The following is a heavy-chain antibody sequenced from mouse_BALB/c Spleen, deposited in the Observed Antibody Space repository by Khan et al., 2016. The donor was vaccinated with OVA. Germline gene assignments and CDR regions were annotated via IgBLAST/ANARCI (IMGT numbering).Heavy chain of an antibody. D-gene: IGHD2-1*01. Sequence: QVRLQQSGADLVRPGSSVKISCKASGYAFSRYWMNWVKQRPGQGLEWIGQIYPGDGDTNYNGTFKGKATLTADKSSSTAYLQLSSLTSEDSAVYFCARWDAFDGNYSDYWGQGTTLTVSS. CDR1: GYAFSRYW. CDR3: ARWDAFDGNYSDY. J-gene: IGHJ2*01. CDR2: IYPGDGDT. V-gene: IGHV1-80*01.